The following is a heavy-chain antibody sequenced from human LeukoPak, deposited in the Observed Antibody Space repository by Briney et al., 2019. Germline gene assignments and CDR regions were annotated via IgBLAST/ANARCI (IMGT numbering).Heavy chain of an antibody. V-gene: IGHV1-2*02. J-gene: IGHJ3*02. CDR2: MNPNSGGT. Sequence: ASVKVSCKASGYTFTSYDINWVRQATGQGLEWMGWMNPNSGGTNHAQTFQGRVTMTRDTSISTAYMGLASLRSDDTAVYYCARESPRSGYYYGDDAFDIWGQGTMVTVSS. CDR3: ARESPRSGYYYGDDAFDI. CDR1: GYTFTSYD. D-gene: IGHD3-22*01.